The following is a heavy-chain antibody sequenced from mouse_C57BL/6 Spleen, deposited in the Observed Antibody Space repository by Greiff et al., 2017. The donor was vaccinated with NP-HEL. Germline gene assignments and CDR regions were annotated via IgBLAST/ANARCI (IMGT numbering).Heavy chain of an antibody. Sequence: VQLQQSGPELVKPGASVKISCKASGYAFSSSWMNWVKQRPGKGLEWIGRIYPGDGDTNYNGKFKGKATLTADKSSSTAYMQLSSLTSEDSAVYFCAREDYGSGPWFAYWGQGTLVTVSA. D-gene: IGHD1-1*01. J-gene: IGHJ3*01. CDR1: GYAFSSSW. CDR3: AREDYGSGPWFAY. V-gene: IGHV1-82*01. CDR2: IYPGDGDT.